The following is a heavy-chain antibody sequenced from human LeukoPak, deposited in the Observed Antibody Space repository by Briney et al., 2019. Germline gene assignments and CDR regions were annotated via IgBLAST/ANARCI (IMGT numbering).Heavy chain of an antibody. V-gene: IGHV1-46*01. CDR1: GHTFSIYN. J-gene: IGHJ4*02. Sequence: ASVKVSCKAFGHTFSIYNMHWVRQAPGQGLEWMGIINPSGGSRSNTQKFQGRVTMTRDTSTSTVYMELSSLRSEDTAVYYCAREGVAATGLDYWGQGTLVTVSS. CDR3: AREGVAATGLDY. D-gene: IGHD6-13*01. CDR2: INPSGGSR.